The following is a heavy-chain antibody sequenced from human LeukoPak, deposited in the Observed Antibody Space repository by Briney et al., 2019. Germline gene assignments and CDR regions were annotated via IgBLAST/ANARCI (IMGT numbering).Heavy chain of an antibody. CDR2: IYTTGGA. J-gene: IGHJ5*02. CDR3: ARMVWSTGPHP. CDR1: GGSIGTYY. V-gene: IGHV4-4*07. Sequence: SETLSLTCTVSGGSIGTYYWSWIRQPAGKGLEWIGRIYTTGGANYNPSLKSRVTMSLDTSKNQFSLKLSSVTAADTAVYYCARMVWSTGPHPWGQGTLVTVSS. D-gene: IGHD3-3*01.